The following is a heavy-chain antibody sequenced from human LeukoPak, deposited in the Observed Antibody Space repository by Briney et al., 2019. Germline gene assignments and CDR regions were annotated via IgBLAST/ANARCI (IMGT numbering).Heavy chain of an antibody. CDR3: ARGSYGDCVFDI. D-gene: IGHD4-17*01. Sequence: PGGSLRLSCAASGFTFSSSWMSWVRQAPGKGLEWVANIKKDGSEKYYADSVKGRFTISRDNAKNSLYLQMNSLRAEDTAVYYCARGSYGDCVFDIWGQGTMVTVSS. CDR2: IKKDGSEK. V-gene: IGHV3-7*03. CDR1: GFTFSSSW. J-gene: IGHJ3*02.